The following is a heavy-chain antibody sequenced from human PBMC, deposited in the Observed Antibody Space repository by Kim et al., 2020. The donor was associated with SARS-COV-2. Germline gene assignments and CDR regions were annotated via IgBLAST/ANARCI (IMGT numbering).Heavy chain of an antibody. Sequence: GGSLRLSCVSSGFTFSSYGFHWVRQAPGKGLEWVANIWYDGSRTYYADSVEGRFTVSRDYSNNTLYLQINSLRAEDTALYYCARESSGYPDYWGQGTLVTVSS. V-gene: IGHV3-33*01. D-gene: IGHD3-22*01. CDR3: ARESSGYPDY. CDR2: IWYDGSRT. CDR1: GFTFSSYG. J-gene: IGHJ4*02.